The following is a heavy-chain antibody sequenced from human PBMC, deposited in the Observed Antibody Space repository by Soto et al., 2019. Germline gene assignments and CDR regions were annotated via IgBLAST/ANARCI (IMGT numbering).Heavy chain of an antibody. D-gene: IGHD4-17*01. Sequence: VQLVQSGAEARKPGASVKVSCKASGYTFTAFHMHWVRQAPGQGLEWMGWINPDSGDSEYGQKFQGRVTLTKDTSITTAYMELSRLTSDDTAIYYCARVRYGDFSYQYWGQGTPVSVSS. CDR1: GYTFTAFH. V-gene: IGHV1-2*02. CDR3: ARVRYGDFSYQY. CDR2: INPDSGDS. J-gene: IGHJ4*02.